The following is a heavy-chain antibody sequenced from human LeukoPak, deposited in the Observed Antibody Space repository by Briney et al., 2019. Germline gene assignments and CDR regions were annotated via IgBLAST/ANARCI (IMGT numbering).Heavy chain of an antibody. V-gene: IGHV3-21*01. Sequence: PGGSLRLSCAASGFTFSSFSMNWVRQAPGKGLEWVSTISSSSHVYYADSVKGRFTISRDNAKNSVYLQMDSLRAEDTAVYYCTRPPGMDYWGQGTLVTVSS. CDR1: GFTFSSFS. D-gene: IGHD1-26*01. CDR3: TRPPGMDY. J-gene: IGHJ4*02. CDR2: ISSSSHV.